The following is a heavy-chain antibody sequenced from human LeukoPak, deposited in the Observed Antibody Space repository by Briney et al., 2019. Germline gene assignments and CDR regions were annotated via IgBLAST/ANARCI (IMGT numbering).Heavy chain of an antibody. Sequence: GESLKISCKGSGYSFNSYWIGWVRQTPGKGLEWIGIVYPDDSKTRCSPSFQGQVTISVDKSITTAYLQWSSLKASDTAMYYCARQVALDDSSGYYSYNWFDPWGQGTLVTVSS. CDR1: GYSFNSYW. CDR3: ARQVALDDSSGYYSYNWFDP. J-gene: IGHJ5*02. D-gene: IGHD3-22*01. V-gene: IGHV5-51*01. CDR2: VYPDDSKT.